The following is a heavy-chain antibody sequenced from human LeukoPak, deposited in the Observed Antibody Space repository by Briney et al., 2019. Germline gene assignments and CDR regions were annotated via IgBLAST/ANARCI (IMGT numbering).Heavy chain of an antibody. V-gene: IGHV3-9*01. Sequence: PGGSLRLSCAASGLTFDDYAMHWVRQAPGKGLEWVSGISWNSGSIGYADSVKGRFTISRDNAKNSLYLQMNSLRAEDTALYYCAKGSKWLVRYYFDYWGQGTLVTVSS. D-gene: IGHD6-19*01. CDR1: GLTFDDYA. CDR2: ISWNSGSI. J-gene: IGHJ4*02. CDR3: AKGSKWLVRYYFDY.